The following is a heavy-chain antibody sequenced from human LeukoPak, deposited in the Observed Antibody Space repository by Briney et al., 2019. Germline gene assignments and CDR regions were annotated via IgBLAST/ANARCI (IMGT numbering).Heavy chain of an antibody. J-gene: IGHJ3*01. CDR3: AKDRAGYCSSTSCFYDAFDL. CDR2: ISGSGGNT. Sequence: GGSLRLSCAASGFTYTNYAIYAMSWVRQAPGKGLEWVSVISGSGGNTYYADSVKGRFTISKDNSKHTLFLRMNSLRAEDTAVYYCAKDRAGYCSSTSCFYDAFDLWGQGTMVTISS. CDR1: GFTYTNYAIYA. V-gene: IGHV3-23*01. D-gene: IGHD2-2*01.